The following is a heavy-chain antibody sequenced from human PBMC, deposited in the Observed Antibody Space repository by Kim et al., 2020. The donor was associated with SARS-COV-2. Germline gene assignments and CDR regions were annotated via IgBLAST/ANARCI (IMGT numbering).Heavy chain of an antibody. J-gene: IGHJ4*02. CDR3: ARDHRSCSSSTCYGEAIDY. V-gene: IGHV1-3*01. CDR1: GYTFTSYG. Sequence: ASVKVSCKASGYTFTSYGMHWVRQAPGQRREWMGWINAGTGNTKYSQKFEGRVTITRDTSASTAYMALSSPRSEDTAVYYCARDHRSCSSSTCYGEAIDYWGQGTLVTVSS. D-gene: IGHD2-2*01. CDR2: INAGTGNT.